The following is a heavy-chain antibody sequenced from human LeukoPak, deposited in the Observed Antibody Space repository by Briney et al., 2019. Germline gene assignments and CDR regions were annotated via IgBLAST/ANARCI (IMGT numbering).Heavy chain of an antibody. Sequence: GESLKISCKGSGYTFTTYWIGWVRQMPGNGLEWMGIIYPGDSDTRYSPSFQGQVTISADKSISTAYLQWSTLKASDTAIYYCARHHSGGYYVFLDYWGQGTLVTVSS. CDR2: IYPGDSDT. D-gene: IGHD1-26*01. V-gene: IGHV5-51*01. CDR3: ARHHSGGYYVFLDY. CDR1: GYTFTTYW. J-gene: IGHJ4*02.